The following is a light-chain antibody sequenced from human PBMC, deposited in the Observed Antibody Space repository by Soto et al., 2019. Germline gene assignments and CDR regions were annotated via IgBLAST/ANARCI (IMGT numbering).Light chain of an antibody. Sequence: QSVLTQPASVSGSPGQSITISCTGTSSDGGGYNYVSWYQQHQGQAPKLMIYDVSNRPSGVSNRFSGSKSGNTASLTISGFQAEDEADYYCSSYTSSSTRVFGTGTKVTVL. CDR3: SSYTSSSTRV. CDR1: SSDGGGYNY. J-gene: IGLJ1*01. V-gene: IGLV2-14*01. CDR2: DVS.